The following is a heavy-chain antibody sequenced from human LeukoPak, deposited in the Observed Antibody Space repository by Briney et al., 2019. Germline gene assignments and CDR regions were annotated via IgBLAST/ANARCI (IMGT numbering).Heavy chain of an antibody. CDR3: ARVRYQLPSLAY. V-gene: IGHV1-2*02. Sequence: ASVKVSCKASGYTFTGYSLHWVRHAPGQGLEFMGWINPNSGGTNYAQKFQGRVTMTRDTSISTAYMELSRLRSDDTAVYYCARVRYQLPSLAYCGQGTLVTVSS. CDR1: GYTFTGYS. J-gene: IGHJ4*02. D-gene: IGHD2-2*01. CDR2: INPNSGGT.